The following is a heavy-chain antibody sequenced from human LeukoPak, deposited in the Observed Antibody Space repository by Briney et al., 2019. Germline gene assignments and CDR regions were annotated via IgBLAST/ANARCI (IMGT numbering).Heavy chain of an antibody. J-gene: IGHJ4*02. D-gene: IGHD5-18*01. CDR1: GFTFSSYA. V-gene: IGHV3-23*01. CDR2: IGGSGGSI. CDR3: AKDLIQLWLFPDD. Sequence: GGSLRLSCAASGFTFSSYAMSWVRRAPGKGLEWVSGIGGSGGSIYYADPVKGRFTISRDNSKNTLYLQMNSLRAEDTAVYYCAKDLIQLWLFPDDWGQGTLVTVSS.